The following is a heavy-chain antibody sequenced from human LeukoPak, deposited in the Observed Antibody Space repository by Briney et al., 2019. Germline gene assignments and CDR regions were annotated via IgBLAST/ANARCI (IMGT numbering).Heavy chain of an antibody. V-gene: IGHV3-21*01. D-gene: IGHD2-21*01. CDR2: ISSSSSYI. CDR3: ARGESNTWYFDL. Sequence: GGSLRLSCAASGFTFSSYSMNWVRQAPGKGLEWDSSISSSSSYIYYADSVKGRFTISRDNAKNSLYLQMNSLRAEDTAVYYCARGESNTWYFDLWGRGTLVTVSS. J-gene: IGHJ2*01. CDR1: GFTFSSYS.